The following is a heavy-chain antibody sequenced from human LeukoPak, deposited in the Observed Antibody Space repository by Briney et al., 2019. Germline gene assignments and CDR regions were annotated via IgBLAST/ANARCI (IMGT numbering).Heavy chain of an antibody. V-gene: IGHV1-69*13. Sequence: SVKVSCKASGYTFTSYGISWVRQAPGQGLEWMGGIIPIFGTANYAQKFQGRVTITADESTSTAYMELSSLRSEDTAVYYCAREPHGFGYDSSGYFDYWGQGTLVTVSS. CDR1: GYTFTSYG. CDR2: IIPIFGTA. J-gene: IGHJ4*02. CDR3: AREPHGFGYDSSGYFDY. D-gene: IGHD3-22*01.